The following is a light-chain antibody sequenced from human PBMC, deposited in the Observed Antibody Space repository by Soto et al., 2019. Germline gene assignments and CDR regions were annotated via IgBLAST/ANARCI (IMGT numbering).Light chain of an antibody. CDR2: GAS. CDR3: QQYGSSPRT. Sequence: EIVLTQSPGTLSLSPGERATLSCRASQSIRSNYVAWYQQKPGQGPRLPIYGASSRATGIPDRFSGSGSGTDFTLIISRLEPEDFAMYYCQQYGSSPRTFGQGTKVDIK. V-gene: IGKV3-20*01. J-gene: IGKJ1*01. CDR1: QSIRSNY.